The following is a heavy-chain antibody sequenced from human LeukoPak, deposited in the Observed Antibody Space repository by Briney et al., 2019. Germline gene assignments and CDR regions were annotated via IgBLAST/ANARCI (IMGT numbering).Heavy chain of an antibody. CDR2: IYIAGIT. D-gene: IGHD3-16*01. V-gene: IGHV3-66*01. Sequence: GGSLRPSCAASGFTVSNNYMSWVRQAPGKGLEWVSIIYIAGITYHADSVRGRLVISRDNSKNTVYLQMNSLRADDTAVYYCARGGGTAGYYYQMDVWGQGTTVTVSS. J-gene: IGHJ6*02. CDR1: GFTVSNNY. CDR3: ARGGGTAGYYYQMDV.